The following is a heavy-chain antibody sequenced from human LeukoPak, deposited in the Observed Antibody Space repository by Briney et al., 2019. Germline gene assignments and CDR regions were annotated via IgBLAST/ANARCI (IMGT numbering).Heavy chain of an antibody. CDR3: AKDVVTMVRGVITDYYFDY. CDR2: IRYDGSNK. Sequence: GGSLRLSCAASGFTFSNYGMHWVRQAPGKGLEWVAFIRYDGSNKYYADSVKGRFTIFRDNSKNTLYLQMNSLRAEDTAVYYCAKDVVTMVRGVITDYYFDYWGQGTLVTVSS. V-gene: IGHV3-30*02. D-gene: IGHD3-10*01. CDR1: GFTFSNYG. J-gene: IGHJ4*02.